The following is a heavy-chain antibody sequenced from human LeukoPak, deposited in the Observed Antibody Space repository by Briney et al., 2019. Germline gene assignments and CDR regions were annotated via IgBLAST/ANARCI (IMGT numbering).Heavy chain of an antibody. D-gene: IGHD6-19*01. CDR2: IDPSDSYT. V-gene: IGHV5-10-1*01. Sequence: GGALKISFKGSGSRFTNYWISWGRPMPGKGLEWMGRIDPSDSYTNYSPSFQGHVTISADKSISTAYLQWSSLKASDTAMYYCARGRSGWLFDYWGQGTLVTVSS. CDR1: GSRFTNYW. J-gene: IGHJ4*02. CDR3: ARGRSGWLFDY.